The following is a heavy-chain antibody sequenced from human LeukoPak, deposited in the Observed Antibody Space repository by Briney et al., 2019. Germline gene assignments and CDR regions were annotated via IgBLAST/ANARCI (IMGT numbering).Heavy chain of an antibody. D-gene: IGHD1-1*01. CDR1: GGTFSSYT. CDR3: ALGDWNARPYFDY. CDR2: IIPVFGTA. Sequence: GSSVKVSCKASGGTFSSYTINWVRQAPGQGLEWMGGIIPVFGTANYVQKFQGRVTITADESTSTAYMDLSSLRSEDTAVYYCALGDWNARPYFDYWGQGTLVTVSS. J-gene: IGHJ4*02. V-gene: IGHV1-69*01.